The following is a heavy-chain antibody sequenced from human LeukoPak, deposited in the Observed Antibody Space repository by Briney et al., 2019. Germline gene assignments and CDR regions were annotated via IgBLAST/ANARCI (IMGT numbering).Heavy chain of an antibody. CDR1: GFFFSNYW. CDR3: ARRAYDSRPEAPTDY. V-gene: IGHV3-7*01. CDR2: IRQDGSEK. Sequence: PGGSLRLSCAASGFFFSNYWMEWVRQAPGKGLEWVANIRQDGSEKYYVDSVKGRFTISRDNAKDSLYLQMNSLRAEDTAVYFCARRAYDSRPEAPTDYWGQGTLVTVSS. J-gene: IGHJ4*02. D-gene: IGHD3-22*01.